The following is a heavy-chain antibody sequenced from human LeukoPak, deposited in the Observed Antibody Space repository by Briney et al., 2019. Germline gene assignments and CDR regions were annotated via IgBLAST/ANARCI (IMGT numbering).Heavy chain of an antibody. CDR3: AKLVDAEYYFDY. J-gene: IGHJ4*02. Sequence: GGSLRLSCADSGFTFSSYGMHWVRQAPGKGLEWVAVISYDGSNKYYADSVKGRFTISRDNSKNTLYLQMNSLRAEDTAVYYCAKLVDAEYYFDYWGQGTLVTVSS. V-gene: IGHV3-30*18. CDR2: ISYDGSNK. CDR1: GFTFSSYG. D-gene: IGHD2/OR15-2a*01.